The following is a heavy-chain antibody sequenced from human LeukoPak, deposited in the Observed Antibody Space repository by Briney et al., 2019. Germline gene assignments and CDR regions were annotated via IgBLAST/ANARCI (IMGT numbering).Heavy chain of an antibody. D-gene: IGHD2-15*01. CDR3: ARQKVVGDVYFDY. J-gene: IGHJ4*02. CDR1: GGSISGYY. CDR2: IYYSGRT. V-gene: IGHV4-59*08. Sequence: PSETLSLTCSVSGGSISGYYWSWNRQPPGKGLEWIGYIYYSGRTNHNPSLKSRVTISVDTSKNQFSLKLSSVTAADTAVYYCARQKVVGDVYFDYWGQGTLVTVSS.